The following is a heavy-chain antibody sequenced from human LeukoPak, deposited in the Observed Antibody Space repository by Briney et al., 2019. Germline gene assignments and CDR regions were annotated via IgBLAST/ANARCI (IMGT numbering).Heavy chain of an antibody. CDR1: GSTFSSYG. CDR2: ISYDGSNK. J-gene: IGHJ6*02. CDR3: ARHTAYYYYGMDV. V-gene: IGHV3-30*03. Sequence: GGSLRLSCAASGSTFSSYGMNWVRQAPGKGLEWVAVISYDGSNKYYADSVKGRFTISRDTSKNTLYLQMNSLRAEDTAVYYCARHTAYYYYGMDVWGQGTTVTVSS.